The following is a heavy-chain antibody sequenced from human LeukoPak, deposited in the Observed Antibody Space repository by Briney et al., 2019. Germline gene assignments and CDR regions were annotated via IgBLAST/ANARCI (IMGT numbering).Heavy chain of an antibody. CDR1: GFTFSSYA. V-gene: IGHV3-30*04. J-gene: IGHJ3*02. Sequence: GGSLRLSCAASGFTFSSYAMHWIRQTPGKGLEWVAFISYDGSNKNYADSVKGRFTISRDNSKNTLYLQMNSLRAEDTAVYYCARPNCGGDCYSDRGAFDIWGQGTMVTVSS. CDR3: ARPNCGGDCYSDRGAFDI. CDR2: ISYDGSNK. D-gene: IGHD2-21*02.